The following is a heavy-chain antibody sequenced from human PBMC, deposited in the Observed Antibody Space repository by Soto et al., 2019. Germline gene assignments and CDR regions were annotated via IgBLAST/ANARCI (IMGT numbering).Heavy chain of an antibody. CDR3: ARERRDIVVVPAATNYYYYYYMDV. D-gene: IGHD2-2*01. J-gene: IGHJ6*03. Sequence: GGSLRLSCAASGFTVSSNYMSWVRQAPGKGLEWVSVIYSGGSTYYADSVKGRFTISRDNSKNTRFLQMNSLRAEDTAVYYCARERRDIVVVPAATNYYYYYYMDVWGKGTTVTVSS. V-gene: IGHV3-66*01. CDR2: IYSGGST. CDR1: GFTVSSNY.